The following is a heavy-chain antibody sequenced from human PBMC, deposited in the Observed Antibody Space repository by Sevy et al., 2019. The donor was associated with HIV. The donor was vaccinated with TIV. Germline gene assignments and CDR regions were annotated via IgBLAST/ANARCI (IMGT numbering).Heavy chain of an antibody. Sequence: GGSLRLSCAASGFTFSSYSMNWVRQAPEKGLEWVSYVRSSSSTIYYADSVKGRFTISRDNAKNSLYLQMNSLRDEDTAVYYCARDGVKNYYDSSGYYRAEYFQHWGQGTLVTVSS. CDR2: VRSSSSTI. V-gene: IGHV3-48*02. CDR1: GFTFSSYS. D-gene: IGHD3-22*01. CDR3: ARDGVKNYYDSSGYYRAEYFQH. J-gene: IGHJ1*01.